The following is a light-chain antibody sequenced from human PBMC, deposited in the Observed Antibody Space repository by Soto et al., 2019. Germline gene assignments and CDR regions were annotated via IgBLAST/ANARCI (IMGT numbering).Light chain of an antibody. CDR1: SSDVGSYSL. CDR3: CSYAGSSSVV. CDR2: GAS. J-gene: IGLJ1*01. V-gene: IGLV2-23*01. Sequence: QSVLAQPASVSGSPGQSITISCTGTSSDVGSYSLISWYQQQPGKAPKLVIYGASERPSGVSDRFSGSKSGNTASLTISGLQPEDEADYYCCSYAGSSSVVFGTGTKGTV.